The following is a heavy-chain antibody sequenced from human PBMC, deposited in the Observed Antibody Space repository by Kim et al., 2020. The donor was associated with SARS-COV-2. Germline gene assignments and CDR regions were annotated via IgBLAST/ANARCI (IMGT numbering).Heavy chain of an antibody. D-gene: IGHD3-10*01. Sequence: NYNPSLKSRVTISVDTSKNQFSLKLSSVTAADTAVYYCARAPTMVRGFYYWGQGTLVTDSS. V-gene: IGHV4-59*01. J-gene: IGHJ4*02. CDR3: ARAPTMVRGFYY.